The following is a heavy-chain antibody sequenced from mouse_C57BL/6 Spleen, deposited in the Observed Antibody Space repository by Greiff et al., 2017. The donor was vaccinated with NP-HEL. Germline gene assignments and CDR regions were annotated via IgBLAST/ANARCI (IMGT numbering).Heavy chain of an antibody. CDR2: IDPSDSYT. CDR3: ARSSIATVVEGYFDY. CDR1: GYTFTSYW. D-gene: IGHD1-1*01. J-gene: IGHJ2*01. Sequence: QVQLQQPGAELVKPGASVKLSCKASGYTFTSYWMQWVKQRPGQGLEWIGEIDPSDSYTNYNQKFKGKATLTVDTSSSTAYMQLSSLTSEDSAVYYCARSSIATVVEGYFDYWGKGTTLTVSS. V-gene: IGHV1-50*01.